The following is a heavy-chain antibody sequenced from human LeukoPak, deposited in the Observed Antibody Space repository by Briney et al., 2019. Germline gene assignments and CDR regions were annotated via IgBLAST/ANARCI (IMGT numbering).Heavy chain of an antibody. J-gene: IGHJ4*02. D-gene: IGHD4-23*01. CDR1: GFTFSNYA. CDR2: ISSSGSDI. V-gene: IGHV3-21*05. Sequence: PGGSLRLSCAASGFTFSNYAMSWVRQAPGKGLEWVSYISSSGSDIYYADSVKGRFTISRDNAKNSLYLHMHSLRAEDTAVYYCARDYGGSSPFDYWGQGTLVTVSS. CDR3: ARDYGGSSPFDY.